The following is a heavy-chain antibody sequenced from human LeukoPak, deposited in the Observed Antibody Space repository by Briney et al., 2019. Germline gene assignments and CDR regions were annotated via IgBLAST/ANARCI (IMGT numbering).Heavy chain of an antibody. CDR3: AKDRSGYGDAFDI. CDR2: ISYDGSNK. D-gene: IGHD3-10*01. CDR1: GFTFSSYG. Sequence: GGSLRLSCAASGFTFSSYGMHWVRQAPGKGLEWVAVISYDGSNKYYADSVKGRFTISRDNSKNTLYLQLNSLRAEDTAVYYCAKDRSGYGDAFDIWGQGTMVTVSS. J-gene: IGHJ3*02. V-gene: IGHV3-30*18.